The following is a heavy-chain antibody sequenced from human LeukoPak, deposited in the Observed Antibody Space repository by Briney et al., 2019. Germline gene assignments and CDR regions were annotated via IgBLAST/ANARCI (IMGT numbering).Heavy chain of an antibody. V-gene: IGHV3-30*04. CDR1: GFTFSSYA. Sequence: GGSLRLSCAASGFTFSSYALHWVRQAPGKGLEWVAVISYDGSNKYYADSVKGRFTISRDNSKNTLYLQMNSLRAEDTAVYYCARHDYGGAFDYWGQGTLVTVSS. CDR2: ISYDGSNK. CDR3: ARHDYGGAFDY. J-gene: IGHJ4*02. D-gene: IGHD4-23*01.